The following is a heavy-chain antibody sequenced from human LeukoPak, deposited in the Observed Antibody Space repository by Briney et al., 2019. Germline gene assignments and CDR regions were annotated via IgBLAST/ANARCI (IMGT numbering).Heavy chain of an antibody. D-gene: IGHD2-15*01. CDR1: GHTFTSYW. Sequence: GESLKISCKGSGHTFTSYWIGWVRQMPGKALEWMGVIYPGDSDTNYSPPFQGHVTISADKSISTAYLQWSSLKASDTAMYYCARRSSGGSQFDYWGQGSLVTVSS. CDR3: ARRSSGGSQFDY. J-gene: IGHJ4*02. CDR2: IYPGDSDT. V-gene: IGHV5-51*01.